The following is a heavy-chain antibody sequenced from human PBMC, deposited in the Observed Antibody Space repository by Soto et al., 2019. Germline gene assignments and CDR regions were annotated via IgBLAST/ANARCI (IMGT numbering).Heavy chain of an antibody. J-gene: IGHJ3*02. Sequence: QLHLVQSGAVVKKPGASVTVSCSASGYPVTAYYMHWVRQAPGRGLDWMGGINPATGAAKYTQTFRGRVTMTRDTSTSTVFMELSGLTSEDTAVFYCARGGGVGVAGSAAFDMWGQGTLVTVSS. CDR2: INPATGAA. CDR3: ARGGGVGVAGSAAFDM. V-gene: IGHV1-2*02. CDR1: GYPVTAYY. D-gene: IGHD3-3*01.